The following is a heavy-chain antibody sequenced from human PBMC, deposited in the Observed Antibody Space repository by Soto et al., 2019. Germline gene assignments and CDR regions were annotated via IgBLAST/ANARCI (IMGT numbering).Heavy chain of an antibody. J-gene: IGHJ3*02. V-gene: IGHV3-74*01. Sequence: GGSLRLSCAASGFTFSSYWMHWVRQAPGKGLVWVSRINSDGSSTSYADSVKGRFTISRDNAKNTLYLQMNSLRAEDTAVYYCARDHRSSWGLYAFDIWGQGTMVTVSS. CDR3: ARDHRSSWGLYAFDI. CDR1: GFTFSSYW. CDR2: INSDGSST. D-gene: IGHD6-13*01.